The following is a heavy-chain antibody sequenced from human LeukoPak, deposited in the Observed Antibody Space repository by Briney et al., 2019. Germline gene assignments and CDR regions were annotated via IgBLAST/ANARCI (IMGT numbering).Heavy chain of an antibody. CDR3: ARGLAYYYGSGSLKFRWFDP. CDR2: INHSGST. D-gene: IGHD3-10*01. Sequence: SETLSLTCTVSGGSITETTYFWGWIRQPPGKELEWIGEINHSGSTNYNPSLKSRVTISVDTSKNQFSLKLSSVTAADTAVYYCARGLAYYYGSGSLKFRWFDPWGQGTLVSVSS. J-gene: IGHJ5*02. V-gene: IGHV4-39*07. CDR1: GGSITETTYF.